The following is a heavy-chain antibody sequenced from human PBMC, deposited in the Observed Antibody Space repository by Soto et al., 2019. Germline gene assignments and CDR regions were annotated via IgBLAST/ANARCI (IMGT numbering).Heavy chain of an antibody. V-gene: IGHV1-3*01. D-gene: IGHD6-6*01. CDR2: INSVTGDT. J-gene: IGHJ4*02. CDR3: ARSPRMAARPAYFDY. Sequence: ASVNVSCKASGYTFTTFAMHWVRLAPGQRLEWVGWINSVTGDTKYSQKFQGRVAITRDTSASTVYMELNSLGSQDTAVYYCARSPRMAARPAYFDYWGQGTLVTVSS. CDR1: GYTFTTFA.